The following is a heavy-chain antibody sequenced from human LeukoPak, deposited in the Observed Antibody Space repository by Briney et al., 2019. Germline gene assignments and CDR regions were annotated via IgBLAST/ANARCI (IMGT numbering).Heavy chain of an antibody. J-gene: IGHJ4*02. D-gene: IGHD1-26*01. V-gene: IGHV3-74*01. CDR1: GFTFSNYW. Sequence: GGSLRLSCAASGFTFSNYWMHWVRQAPGKGLVWVSRINSDGSSTSYADSVKGRFTISRDNAKNTLYLQMNSLRAEDTAVYYCARRGGLVVGAIDYWGQGTLVTVSS. CDR3: ARRGGLVVGAIDY. CDR2: INSDGSST.